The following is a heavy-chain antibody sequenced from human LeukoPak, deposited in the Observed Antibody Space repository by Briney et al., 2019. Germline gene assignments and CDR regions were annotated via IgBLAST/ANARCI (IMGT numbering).Heavy chain of an antibody. V-gene: IGHV3-48*02. D-gene: IGHD3-9*01. J-gene: IGHJ4*02. Sequence: GGSLRLSCAASGFTFSSYAMSCVRQAPGKGLEWVSYISSSSSTIYYADSVKGRFTISRDNAKNSLYLQMNSLRDEDTAVYYCVREGGSGVLRYFGWLLPNFDYWGQGTLVTVSS. CDR3: VREGGSGVLRYFGWLLPNFDY. CDR1: GFTFSSYA. CDR2: ISSSSSTI.